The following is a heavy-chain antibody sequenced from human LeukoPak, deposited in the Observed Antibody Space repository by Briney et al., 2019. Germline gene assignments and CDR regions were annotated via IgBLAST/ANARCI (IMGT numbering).Heavy chain of an antibody. J-gene: IGHJ4*02. CDR2: IVVGSGNT. CDR1: GFTFTSSA. Sequence: AASVKVSCKASGFTFTSSAVQWVRQARGQRLEWIGWIVVGSGNTNYAQEFQERVTITRDMSTSTAYMELSSLRSEDTAVYYCAAVYYYDSSGYYYAPPSLDYWGQGTLVTVSS. CDR3: AAVYYYDSSGYYYAPPSLDY. V-gene: IGHV1-58*01. D-gene: IGHD3-22*01.